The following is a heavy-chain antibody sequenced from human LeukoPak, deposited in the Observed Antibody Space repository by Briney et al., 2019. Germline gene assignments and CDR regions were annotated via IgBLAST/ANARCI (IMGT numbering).Heavy chain of an antibody. CDR1: GFNFSSYE. D-gene: IGHD4-11*01. CDR2: ISGSGDTI. Sequence: PAGTLSLTCTASGFNFSSYEMYWCRQAPGKGLEWLSYISGSGDTIYYAVSVKGRFTISIDNAKNSLSLQMNRLRAEDTAIYYCGRESFFDGHYREDYFDCRGQGTLVTVPS. J-gene: IGHJ4*02. V-gene: IGHV3-48*03. CDR3: GRESFFDGHYREDYFDC.